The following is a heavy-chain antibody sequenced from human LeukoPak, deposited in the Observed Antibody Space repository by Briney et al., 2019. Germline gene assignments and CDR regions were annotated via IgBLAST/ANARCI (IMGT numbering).Heavy chain of an antibody. J-gene: IGHJ6*03. D-gene: IGHD3-3*01. V-gene: IGHV1-69-2*01. Sequence: VASVKISCKVSGYTFTDYYMHWVRQAPGKGLEWMGLVDPEDGETIYAEKFQGRVTITADTSTDTAYMELSSLRSEDTAVYYCATDGVTIFGAGLTPYYYYYMDVWGKGTTVTVSS. CDR3: ATDGVTIFGAGLTPYYYYYMDV. CDR1: GYTFTDYY. CDR2: VDPEDGET.